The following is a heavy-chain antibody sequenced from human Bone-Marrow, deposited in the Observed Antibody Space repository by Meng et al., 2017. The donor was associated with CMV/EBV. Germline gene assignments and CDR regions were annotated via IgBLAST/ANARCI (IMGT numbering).Heavy chain of an antibody. CDR2: IYWNDDK. V-gene: IGHV2-5*01. CDR3: AHRRGYDFWSGPGACDI. CDR1: GFSLSTSGVG. Sequence: SGPTLVKPTQTLTLTCTFSGFSLSTSGVGVGWIRQPPGKALEWLALIYWNDDKRYSPSLKSRLTITKDTSKNQVVLTMTNMDPVDTATYYCAHRRGYDFWSGPGACDIWGQGKMVNV. D-gene: IGHD3-3*01. J-gene: IGHJ3*02.